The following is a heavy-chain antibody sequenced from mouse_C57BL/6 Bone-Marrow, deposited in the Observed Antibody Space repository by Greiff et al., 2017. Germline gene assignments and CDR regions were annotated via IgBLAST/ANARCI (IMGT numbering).Heavy chain of an antibody. Sequence: EVQLVESGAELVRPGASVKLSCTASGFNFTDDYMHWVKQRPEQGLEWIGGIDPETGDTEYASKFQGKATITADTSSNTAYLQLSSLTSEDTAVYCCTTVVRYWGQGTTLTVSS. J-gene: IGHJ2*01. V-gene: IGHV14-4*01. CDR2: IDPETGDT. CDR1: GFNFTDDY. D-gene: IGHD1-1*01. CDR3: TTVVRY.